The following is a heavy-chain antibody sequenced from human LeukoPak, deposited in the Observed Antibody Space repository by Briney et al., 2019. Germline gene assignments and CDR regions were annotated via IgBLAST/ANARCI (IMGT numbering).Heavy chain of an antibody. Sequence: SETLSLTCAVYGGSFSGYYWSWIRQPPGKGLEWIGEINHSGSTNYNPSLKSRVTISVDKSKNQFSLKLSSVTAADTAVYYCARERKYSSSWYGSGEFDYWGQGTLVTVSS. CDR1: GGSFSGYY. J-gene: IGHJ4*02. CDR2: INHSGST. V-gene: IGHV4-34*01. D-gene: IGHD6-13*01. CDR3: ARERKYSSSWYGSGEFDY.